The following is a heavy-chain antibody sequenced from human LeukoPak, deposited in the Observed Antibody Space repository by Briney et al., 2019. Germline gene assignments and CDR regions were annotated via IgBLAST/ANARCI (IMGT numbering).Heavy chain of an antibody. Sequence: GGSLRLSCEGSGYPFSNFAMSWIRQGPGKGLEWVSYISSGSSTIYYADSVKGRFTISRDNAKNSLYLQMNSLRDEDTAVYYCARRSGSYWDWGQGTLVTVSS. CDR3: ARRSGSYWD. D-gene: IGHD1-26*01. CDR2: ISSGSSTI. CDR1: GYPFSNFA. J-gene: IGHJ4*02. V-gene: IGHV3-48*02.